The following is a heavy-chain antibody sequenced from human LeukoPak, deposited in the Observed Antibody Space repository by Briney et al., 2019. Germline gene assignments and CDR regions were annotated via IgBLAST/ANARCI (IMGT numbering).Heavy chain of an antibody. V-gene: IGHV3-23*01. CDR3: ARWEGFGYTYYYYGMDV. D-gene: IGHD3-10*01. CDR1: GFAFDTYA. Sequence: GGSLRLSCAASGFAFDTYAMTWVRQAPGKGLGWVSSIKKSCDNTYYADSVKGRFTISRDNSKKTVDLQMNSLRAEDTAVYYCARWEGFGYTYYYYGMDVWGQGTTVTVSS. J-gene: IGHJ6*02. CDR2: IKKSCDNT.